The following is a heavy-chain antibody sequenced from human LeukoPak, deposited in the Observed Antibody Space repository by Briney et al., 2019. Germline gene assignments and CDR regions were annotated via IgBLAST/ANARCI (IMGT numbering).Heavy chain of an antibody. J-gene: IGHJ3*01. CDR3: AKEGRSSGRAGSASAPTPF. D-gene: IGHD6-19*01. CDR1: GISFSIYP. V-gene: IGHV3-30*04. Sequence: HSGGSLRLSCEASGISFSIYPMHWVRQAPGKGLEWVAVIGHDGSAHSYADSVKGRFTISRDNSQKTLYLQMSSLRVDDTAVYYCAKEGRSSGRAGSASAPTPF. CDR2: IGHDGSAH.